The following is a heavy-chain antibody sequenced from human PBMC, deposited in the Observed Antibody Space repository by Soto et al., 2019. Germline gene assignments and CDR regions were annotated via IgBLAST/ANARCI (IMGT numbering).Heavy chain of an antibody. V-gene: IGHV4-31*03. J-gene: IGHJ4*02. D-gene: IGHD2-15*01. CDR3: AGIQYCSGGSCYGFFDY. CDR2: IYYSGST. CDR1: GGSITSGGYY. Sequence: SETLSLTCTVSGGSITSGGYYCSWIRQHPGKGLEWIGYIYYSGSTYYNPSLKSRVTISVDTSKNQFSLKLSSVTAADTAVYYCAGIQYCSGGSCYGFFDYCGQVPLVTVSS.